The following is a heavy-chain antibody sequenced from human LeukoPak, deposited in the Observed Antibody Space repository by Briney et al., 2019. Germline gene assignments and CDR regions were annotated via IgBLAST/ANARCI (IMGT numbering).Heavy chain of an antibody. V-gene: IGHV4-4*07. CDR1: GGSISRYY. D-gene: IGHD3-10*01. CDR3: ARVHGSGSGDDY. CDR2: IYTSGST. Sequence: SETLSLTCTVSGGSISRYYWSWIRPPAGKGLEWIGRIYTSGSTNYNPSLKSRVTMSVDSSKNQYSLKLSSVTAADTAEYYCARVHGSGSGDDYWGQGTLVTVSS. J-gene: IGHJ4*02.